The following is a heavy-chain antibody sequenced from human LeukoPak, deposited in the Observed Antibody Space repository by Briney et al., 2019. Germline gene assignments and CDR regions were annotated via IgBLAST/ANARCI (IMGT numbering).Heavy chain of an antibody. J-gene: IGHJ4*02. CDR2: IWSDGNKK. D-gene: IGHD6-13*01. Sequence: GGSLRLSCAASGFTFSTYGMHWVRQAPGEGLEWVAIIWSDGNKKYYADSVKGRFTISRDNTKNTLYLQMNSLRAEDTAVYYCARDFVLAAGTGDYWGQGTLVTVSS. V-gene: IGHV3-33*01. CDR3: ARDFVLAAGTGDY. CDR1: GFTFSTYG.